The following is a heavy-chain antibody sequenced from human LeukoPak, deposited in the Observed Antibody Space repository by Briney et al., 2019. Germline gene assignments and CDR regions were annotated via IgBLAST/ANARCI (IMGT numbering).Heavy chain of an antibody. CDR3: AKDPGCTSCFHGFDP. CDR2: ISGSGGST. Sequence: GASLRPSCAASGFTFSSYAMSWVRQAPGKGLEWVSAISGSGGSTYYADSVKGRFTISRDNSKNTLYLQMNSLRAEDTAVYYCAKDPGCTSCFHGFDPWGQGTLVTVSS. D-gene: IGHD2-2*01. V-gene: IGHV3-23*01. CDR1: GFTFSSYA. J-gene: IGHJ5*02.